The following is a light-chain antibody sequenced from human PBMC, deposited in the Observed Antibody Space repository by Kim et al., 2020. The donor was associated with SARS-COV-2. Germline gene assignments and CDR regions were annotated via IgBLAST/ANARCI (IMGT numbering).Light chain of an antibody. V-gene: IGLV1-47*01. Sequence: GQRVTIYCSGSSSNIGSNYVYWYQRLPGTAPQLLIYSNYQRPSGVPARFSASNSATSAYLAISRLRSEDEADYYCTAWDDSLSGVVFGGGTQLTVL. CDR3: TAWDDSLSGVV. CDR2: SNY. J-gene: IGLJ2*01. CDR1: SSNIGSNY.